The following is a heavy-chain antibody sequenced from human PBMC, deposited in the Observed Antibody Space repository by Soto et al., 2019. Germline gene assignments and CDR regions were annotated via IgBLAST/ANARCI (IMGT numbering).Heavy chain of an antibody. V-gene: IGHV4-59*01. J-gene: IGHJ6*01. Sequence: PPESLSLTCTVSGGTISRYYWRWIWQPPGTRLEWIGYIYYSGSTNYNPSLKSRVTISVDTSKNQFSLKLSSVTAADTAVYYCARDSKASQYEDWGSYYNVEYYDGMDVWGQGSTV. D-gene: IGHD3-10*01. CDR2: IYYSGST. CDR1: GGTISRYY. CDR3: ARDSKASQYEDWGSYYNVEYYDGMDV.